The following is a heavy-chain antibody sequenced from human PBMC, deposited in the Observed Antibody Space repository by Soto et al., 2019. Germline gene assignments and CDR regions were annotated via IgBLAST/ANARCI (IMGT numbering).Heavy chain of an antibody. J-gene: IGHJ4*02. CDR2: LNDIGGSA. D-gene: IGHD5-18*01. CDR1: GFTFSTYA. CDR3: AKVSPRERGYSYGASDH. Sequence: GGSLRLSCAASGFTFSTYAMTWVRQAPGKGLEWVSALNDIGGSAYYTASVKGRCTISRDNSKNTLYLQMNSLRAEDTAVYYCAKVSPRERGYSYGASDHWGQGTLVTVSS. V-gene: IGHV3-23*01.